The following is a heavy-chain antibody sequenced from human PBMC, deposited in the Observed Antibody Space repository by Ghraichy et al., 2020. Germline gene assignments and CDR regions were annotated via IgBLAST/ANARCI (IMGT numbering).Heavy chain of an antibody. J-gene: IGHJ4*02. V-gene: IGHV4-39*01. CDR3: ARRPDGDYEGAFDY. D-gene: IGHD4-17*01. Sequence: SETLSLTCTVSGGSISSSSYYWGWIRQPPGKGLEWIGSIYYSGSTYYNPSLKSRVTISVDTSKNQFSLKLSSVTAADTAVYYCARRPDGDYEGAFDYWGQGTLVTVSS. CDR2: IYYSGST. CDR1: GGSISSSSYY.